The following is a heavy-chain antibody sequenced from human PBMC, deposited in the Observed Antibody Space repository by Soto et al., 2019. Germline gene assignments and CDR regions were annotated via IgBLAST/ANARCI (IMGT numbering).Heavy chain of an antibody. D-gene: IGHD3-3*01. CDR2: ISSSGSTI. V-gene: IGHV3-11*01. CDR1: GFTFSDYY. Sequence: GGSLRLSCAASGFTFSDYYMSWIRQAPGKGLEWVSYISSSGSTIYYADSVKGRFTISRDNAKNSLYLQMNSLRAEDTAVYYCARGNRPGFWSGYYLDYYYYYMDVWGKGTTVTVSS. CDR3: ARGNRPGFWSGYYLDYYYYYMDV. J-gene: IGHJ6*03.